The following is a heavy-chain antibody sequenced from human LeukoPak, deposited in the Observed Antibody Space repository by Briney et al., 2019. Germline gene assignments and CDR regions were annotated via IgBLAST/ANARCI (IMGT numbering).Heavy chain of an antibody. CDR2: IYTSGST. Sequence: PSETLSLTCTVSGGSISSGSYYWSWIRQPAGKGLEWIGRIYTSGSTNYNPSLKSRVTISVDTSKNQFSLKLSSVTAADTAVYYCARQKIEVVTYYFDYWGQGTLVTVSS. V-gene: IGHV4-61*02. CDR3: ARQKIEVVTYYFDY. J-gene: IGHJ4*02. CDR1: GGSISSGSYY. D-gene: IGHD3-3*01.